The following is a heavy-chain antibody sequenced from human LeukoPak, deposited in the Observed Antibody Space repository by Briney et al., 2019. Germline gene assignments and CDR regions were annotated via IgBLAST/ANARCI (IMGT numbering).Heavy chain of an antibody. V-gene: IGHV3-74*01. CDR2: INGDGSGT. Sequence: GGSLRLSCTASGFTFTSHWMHWVRQVPGKGLVWVSRINGDGSGTNHADSVKGRFTISRDNAKNTLYPQMNSLRVEDTAVYYCARDPGRDYVWGSYRYDYYYYGMDAWGQGTTVTVSS. D-gene: IGHD3-16*02. CDR1: GFTFTSHW. J-gene: IGHJ6*02. CDR3: ARDPGRDYVWGSYRYDYYYYGMDA.